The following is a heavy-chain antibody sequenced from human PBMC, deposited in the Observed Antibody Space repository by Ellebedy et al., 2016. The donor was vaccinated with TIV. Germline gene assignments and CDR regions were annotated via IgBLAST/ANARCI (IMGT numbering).Heavy chain of an antibody. CDR3: AKFLRGHGSGRPFSYYAMDV. J-gene: IGHJ6*02. CDR2: IKPDGSEK. Sequence: GESLKISCAASGFTFSNYWMSWVRQAPGKGLEWVANIKPDGSEKYYVDSVKGRFTISRDNSKSTLFLQMNSLTADDTAVYYCAKFLRGHGSGRPFSYYAMDVWGQGTSVTVSS. CDR1: GFTFSNYW. D-gene: IGHD3-10*01. V-gene: IGHV3-7*03.